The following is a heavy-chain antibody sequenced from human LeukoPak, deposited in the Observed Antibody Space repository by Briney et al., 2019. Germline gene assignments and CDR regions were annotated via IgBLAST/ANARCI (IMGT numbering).Heavy chain of an antibody. CDR2: INPSSGGT. CDR3: PGGRSYYFFDY. D-gene: IGHD1-26*01. V-gene: IGHV1-2*02. J-gene: IGHJ4*02. Sequence: GASVKVSCKASRNTFPGNYLHWVRQAPGQGPEWMGWINPSSGGTNPAQKFQGRVAMTRDTSISTVYIQLKRLTSDDTAVYYCPGGRSYYFFDYWGQGVLVTVSS. CDR1: RNTFPGNY.